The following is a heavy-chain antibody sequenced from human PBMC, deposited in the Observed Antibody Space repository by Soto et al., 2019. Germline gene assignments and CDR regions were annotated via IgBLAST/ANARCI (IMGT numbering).Heavy chain of an antibody. V-gene: IGHV4-38-2*01. Sequence: SETLSLTCAVSGYSISSGYYWGWIRQPPGKGLEWIGSIYHSGSTYYYPSLKSRVTISVDTSKNQFSLKLSSVTAADTAVYYCARVLEYTRSRGYEYWFDPWGQGTLVTVSS. J-gene: IGHJ5*02. CDR1: GYSISSGYY. CDR3: ARVLEYTRSRGYEYWFDP. CDR2: IYHSGST. D-gene: IGHD5-12*01.